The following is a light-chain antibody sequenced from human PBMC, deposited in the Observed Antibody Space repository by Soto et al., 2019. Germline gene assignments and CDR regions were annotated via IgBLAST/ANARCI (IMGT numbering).Light chain of an antibody. CDR3: SSYTSSSTLV. J-gene: IGLJ2*01. CDR2: EVS. Sequence: QSVLTQPASVSGSPGQSITMSRTGTSSDVGGYNYVSWYQQHPGKAPKLMIYEVSNRPSGVSNRFSGSKSGNTASLTISGLQAEDQADYYCSSYTSSSTLVFGGGTKLTVL. CDR1: SSDVGGYNY. V-gene: IGLV2-14*01.